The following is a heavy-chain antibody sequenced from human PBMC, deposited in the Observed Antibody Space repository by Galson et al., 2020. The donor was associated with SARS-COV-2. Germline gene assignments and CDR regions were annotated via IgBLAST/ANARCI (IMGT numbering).Heavy chain of an antibody. CDR1: GYTFTGNY. V-gene: IGHV1-2*02. J-gene: IGHJ5*02. CDR2: INPNSGGT. D-gene: IGHD6-13*01. Sequence: ASVKVSCKASGYTFTGNYMHWVRQAPGQGLEWMGWINPNSGGTHYAQKIQGRVTMTRDTSISTAYMELSRLRSDDTAVYYCARDGSSSWYVWFDPWGQGTLVTVSS. CDR3: ARDGSSSWYVWFDP.